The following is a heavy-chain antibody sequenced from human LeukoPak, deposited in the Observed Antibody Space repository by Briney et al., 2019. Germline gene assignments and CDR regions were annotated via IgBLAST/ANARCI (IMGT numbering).Heavy chain of an antibody. V-gene: IGHV4-59*01. CDR1: GGSISSYY. J-gene: IGHJ4*02. CDR3: ARSAGYYFDY. Sequence: SETLSLTCTVSGGSISSYYWSWIRQPPGKGLEWIGYIYCSGSTNYYPSLKSRVTVSVDTSKNQFSLKLSSVTAADTAVYYCARSAGYYFDYWGQGTLVTVSS. D-gene: IGHD1-14*01. CDR2: IYCSGST.